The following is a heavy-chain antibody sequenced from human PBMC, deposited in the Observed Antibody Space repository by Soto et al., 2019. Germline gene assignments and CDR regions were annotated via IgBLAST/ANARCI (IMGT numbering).Heavy chain of an antibody. D-gene: IGHD6-19*01. CDR1: GGSISSSNW. V-gene: IGHV4-4*02. CDR3: ARDEGSGGGWSGRGFDY. J-gene: IGHJ4*02. CDR2: IYHSGST. Sequence: QVQLQESGPGLVKPSGTLSLTCAVSGGSISSSNWWSWVRQPPGKGLEWIGEIYHSGSTNYNPSRTRRVPISVDTAKNPSSLTLRFVTAADTAVYYCARDEGSGGGWSGRGFDYWGQGTLVTVSS.